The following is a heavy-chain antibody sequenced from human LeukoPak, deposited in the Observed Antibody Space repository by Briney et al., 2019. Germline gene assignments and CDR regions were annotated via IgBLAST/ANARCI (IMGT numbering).Heavy chain of an antibody. J-gene: IGHJ4*02. Sequence: SGGSLRLSCAASRFIFSDYSMNWVRQAPGKGLEWVSSITSTGRHIYYADSVKGRFTISRDNGKSSLYLQMNTLRPEDTAVYYWAEERQNKDFWSGGDYWGQGTLVTVSS. CDR1: RFIFSDYS. D-gene: IGHD3-3*01. CDR3: AEERQNKDFWSGGDY. V-gene: IGHV3-21*01. CDR2: ITSTGRHI.